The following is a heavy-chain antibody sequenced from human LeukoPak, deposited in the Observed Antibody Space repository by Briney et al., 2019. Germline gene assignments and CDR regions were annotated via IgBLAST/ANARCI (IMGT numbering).Heavy chain of an antibody. J-gene: IGHJ4*01. D-gene: IGHD1-1*01. CDR3: AGGPSGTAFDD. V-gene: IGHV4-59*12. CDR1: GDSISSYD. Sequence: SETLSLTCTVSGDSISSYDWSWIRQPQAKGLEWIGYAYHSGITNYKPSLKSRLTISVDKSKNHLSLKLSSLTAADTAFYYCAGGPSGTAFDDWGHGTLVTVSS. CDR2: AYHSGIT.